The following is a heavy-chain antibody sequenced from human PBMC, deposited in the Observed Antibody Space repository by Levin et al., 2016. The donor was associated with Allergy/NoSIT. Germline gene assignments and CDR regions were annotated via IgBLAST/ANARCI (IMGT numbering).Heavy chain of an antibody. V-gene: IGHV2-5*02. J-gene: IGHJ4*02. Sequence: WIRQPPGKALEWLALIYWDDDKRYSPSLKSRLTITKDTSKNQVVLTMTNMDPVDTATYYCAHKPDYYDSSGYAYWGQGTLVTVSS. D-gene: IGHD3-22*01. CDR3: AHKPDYYDSSGYAY. CDR2: IYWDDDK.